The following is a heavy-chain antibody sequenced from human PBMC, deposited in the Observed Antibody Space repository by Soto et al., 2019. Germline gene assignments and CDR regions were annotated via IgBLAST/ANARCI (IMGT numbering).Heavy chain of an antibody. Sequence: QVQLVESGGGVVQPGTSLRLSCAASGFTFSNFGMHCVRQAPGKGLEWVAIIWYDGSKKYYADSVEGRFTISRDNSKHTLYLQMGTLRDDDTAVYFCAREGTPNIPCDHWGKGSLVTVSS. D-gene: IGHD2-2*02. CDR1: GFTFSNFG. V-gene: IGHV3-33*01. CDR3: AREGTPNIPCDH. J-gene: IGHJ4*02. CDR2: IWYDGSKK.